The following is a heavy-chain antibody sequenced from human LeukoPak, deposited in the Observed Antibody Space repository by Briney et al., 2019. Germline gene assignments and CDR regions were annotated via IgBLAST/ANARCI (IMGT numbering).Heavy chain of an antibody. Sequence: PGRSLRLSCAASGFTFSSYGMHWVRQAPGKGLEWVAVISYDGSNKYYADSVKGRFTISRDNSKNTLYLQMNSLRAEDTAVYCCAKGLWGVIPLNYFDYWGQGTLVTVSS. CDR3: AKGLWGVIPLNYFDY. CDR1: GFTFSSYG. V-gene: IGHV3-30*18. J-gene: IGHJ4*02. CDR2: ISYDGSNK. D-gene: IGHD3-10*01.